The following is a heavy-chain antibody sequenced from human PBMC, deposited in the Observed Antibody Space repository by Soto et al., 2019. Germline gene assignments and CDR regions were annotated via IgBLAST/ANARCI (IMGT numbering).Heavy chain of an antibody. CDR2: IIPILGIA. CDR3: ARARTSSCPVGCWFAP. J-gene: IGHJ5*02. V-gene: IGHV1-69*10. Sequence: SVKVSCKASGGTFSSYTISWVRQAPGQGLEWMGGIIPILGIANYAQKFQGRVTITADESTSTAYMELSSLRSEDTAVYYCARARTSSCPVGCWFAPWGQGTLVTVSS. CDR1: GGTFSSYT. D-gene: IGHD2-15*01.